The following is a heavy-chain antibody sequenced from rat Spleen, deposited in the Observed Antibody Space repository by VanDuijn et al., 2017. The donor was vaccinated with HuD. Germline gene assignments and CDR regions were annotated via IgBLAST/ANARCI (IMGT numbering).Heavy chain of an antibody. D-gene: IGHD1-12*02. CDR3: ARHGYDGTYYYFDY. CDR2: IIYDGSST. V-gene: IGHV5-17*01. CDR1: GFTFSDYA. J-gene: IGHJ2*01. Sequence: EVQLVESGGGLVQPGRSLKLSCAASGFTFSDYAMAWVRQAPKKGLEWVATIIYDGSSTYYRDSVKGRFTISRDNAKSTLYLQMDSLRSEDTATYYCARHGYDGTYYYFDYWGQGVMVTVSS.